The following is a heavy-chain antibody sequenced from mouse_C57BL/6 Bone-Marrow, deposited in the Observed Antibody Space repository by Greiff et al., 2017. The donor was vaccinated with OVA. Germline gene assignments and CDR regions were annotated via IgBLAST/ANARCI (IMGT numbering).Heavy chain of an antibody. Sequence: QVQLQQSGPELVKPGASVKISCKASGYAFSSSWMNWVKQRPGKGLEWIGRIYPGDGDTNYNGKFKGKATLTADKSSSTAYMQLSSLTSEDSAVYFCAREDSSGYNYWGQGTTLTVSS. J-gene: IGHJ2*01. V-gene: IGHV1-82*01. CDR1: GYAFSSSW. CDR3: AREDSSGYNY. CDR2: IYPGDGDT. D-gene: IGHD3-2*02.